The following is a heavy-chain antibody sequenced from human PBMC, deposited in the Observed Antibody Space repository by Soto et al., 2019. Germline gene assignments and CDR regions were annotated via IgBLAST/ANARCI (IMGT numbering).Heavy chain of an antibody. CDR2: IIPIFGTA. CDR1: GGTFSSYA. D-gene: IGHD3-22*01. V-gene: IGHV1-69*13. CDR3: ARSMIVVVTIYYYYGMDV. J-gene: IGHJ6*02. Sequence: SVKVSCKASGGTFSSYAISWVRQAPGQGLEWMGGIIPIFGTANYAQKFQGRVTITADESTSTAYMELSSLRSEDTAVYYCARSMIVVVTIYYYYGMDVWGQGTTVTVSS.